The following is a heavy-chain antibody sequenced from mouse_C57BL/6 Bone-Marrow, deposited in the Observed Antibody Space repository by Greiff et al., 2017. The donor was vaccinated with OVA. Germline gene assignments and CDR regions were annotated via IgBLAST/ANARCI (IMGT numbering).Heavy chain of an antibody. J-gene: IGHJ1*03. Sequence: QVQLQQSGAELARPGASVKLSCKASGYTFTSYGLSWVKQRTGQGLEWIGEIYPRSGNTYYNEKFKGKATLTADKSSSTAYMELRSLTSEDSAVYFCARRDYDWYFDVWGTGTTVTVSS. D-gene: IGHD2-4*01. CDR3: ARRDYDWYFDV. CDR2: IYPRSGNT. V-gene: IGHV1-81*01. CDR1: GYTFTSYG.